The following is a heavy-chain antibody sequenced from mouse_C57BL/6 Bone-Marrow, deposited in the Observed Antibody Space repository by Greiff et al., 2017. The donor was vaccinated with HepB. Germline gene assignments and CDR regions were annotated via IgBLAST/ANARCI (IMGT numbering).Heavy chain of an antibody. CDR1: GFTFRSYA. J-gene: IGHJ4*01. Sequence: EVQVVESGGGLVKPGGSLKLSCAASGFTFRSYAMSWVRQTPEKRLEWVATISDGGSYTYYPDNVKGRFTISRDNAKNNLYLQMSHLKSEDTAMYYCARDGGSPYYYAMDYWGQGTSVTVSS. CDR3: ARDGGSPYYYAMDY. CDR2: ISDGGSYT. V-gene: IGHV5-4*01. D-gene: IGHD1-1*01.